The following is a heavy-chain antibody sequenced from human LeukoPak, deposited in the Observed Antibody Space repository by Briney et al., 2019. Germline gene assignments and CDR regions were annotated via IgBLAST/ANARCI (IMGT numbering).Heavy chain of an antibody. CDR2: ISGSGGST. D-gene: IGHD2-15*01. CDR1: GFTFSSYA. Sequence: PGGSLRLSCAASGFTFSSYAMSRVRQAPGKGLEWVSAISGSGGSTYYADSVKGRFTISRDNSKNTLYLQMNSLRAEDTAVYYCAKALGGGNYYDYWGQGTLVTVSS. V-gene: IGHV3-23*01. CDR3: AKALGGGNYYDY. J-gene: IGHJ4*02.